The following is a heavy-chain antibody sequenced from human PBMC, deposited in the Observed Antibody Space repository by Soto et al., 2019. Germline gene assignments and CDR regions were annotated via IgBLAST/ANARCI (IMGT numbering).Heavy chain of an antibody. CDR2: ISSSSSYI. J-gene: IGHJ4*02. V-gene: IGHV3-21*01. D-gene: IGHD4-17*01. CDR3: ARVDYDYGDYSICY. Sequence: EVQLVESGGGLVKPGGSLRLSCAASGFTFSSYSMNWVRQAPGKGLEWVSSISSSSSYIYYADSVKGRFTLSRDNAKNSLYLQMNSLRAEDTAVYYCARVDYDYGDYSICYWGQGTLVTVSS. CDR1: GFTFSSYS.